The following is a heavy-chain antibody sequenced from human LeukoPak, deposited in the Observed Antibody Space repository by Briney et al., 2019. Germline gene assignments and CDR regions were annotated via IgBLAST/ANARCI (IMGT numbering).Heavy chain of an antibody. CDR1: GYTFTNYY. CDR2: MNPSGGTT. V-gene: IGHV1-46*01. D-gene: IGHD3-3*01. CDR3: ARGWEDYDFWSGYLYYFDY. J-gene: IGHJ4*02. Sequence: ASVKVSCKASGYTFTNYYIYWVRQAPGQGLEWMGIMNPSGGTTSYAQKFQGRVTMTRDTSISTAYMELSRLRSDDTAVYYCARGWEDYDFWSGYLYYFDYWGQGTLVTVSS.